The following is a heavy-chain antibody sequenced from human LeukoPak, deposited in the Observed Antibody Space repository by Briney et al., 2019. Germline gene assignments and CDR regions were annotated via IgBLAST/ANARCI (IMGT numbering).Heavy chain of an antibody. J-gene: IGHJ6*02. D-gene: IGHD6-19*01. Sequence: PSETLSLTCAVYGGSFSGYYWSWIRQPPGKGLEWIGEINHSGSTNYNPSLKSRVTISVDTSKNQFSLKLSSVTAADTAVYYCASSGWPLYYYYYCMDVWGQGTTVTVSS. CDR1: GGSFSGYY. CDR3: ASSGWPLYYYYYCMDV. V-gene: IGHV4-34*01. CDR2: INHSGST.